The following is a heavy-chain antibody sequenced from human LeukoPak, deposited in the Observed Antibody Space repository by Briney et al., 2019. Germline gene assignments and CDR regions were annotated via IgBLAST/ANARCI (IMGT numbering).Heavy chain of an antibody. Sequence: PSQTLSLTCTVSGGSISSGDYYWSWIRQPPGKGLEWIGEINHSGSTNYNPSLKSRVTISVDTSKNQFSLKLSSVTAADTAVYYCARSYCGGDCYSDYWGQGTLVTVSS. CDR3: ARSYCGGDCYSDY. D-gene: IGHD2-21*02. V-gene: IGHV4-30-4*01. CDR2: INHSGST. J-gene: IGHJ4*02. CDR1: GGSISSGDYY.